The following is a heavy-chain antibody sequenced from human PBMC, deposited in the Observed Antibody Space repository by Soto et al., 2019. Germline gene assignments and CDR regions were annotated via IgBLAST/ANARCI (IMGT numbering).Heavy chain of an antibody. V-gene: IGHV3-30*18. CDR3: AKEDSSSWHYYYGMDV. D-gene: IGHD6-13*01. CDR1: GFTFSSYG. CDR2: ISYDGSNK. J-gene: IGHJ6*02. Sequence: QVQLVESGGGVVQPGRSLRLSCAASGFTFSSYGMNWVRQAPGKGLEWVAVISYDGSNKYYADSVKGRFTISRDSSKNMLYLQMNSLRAEDTAVYYCAKEDSSSWHYYYGMDVWGQXTTVXXXS.